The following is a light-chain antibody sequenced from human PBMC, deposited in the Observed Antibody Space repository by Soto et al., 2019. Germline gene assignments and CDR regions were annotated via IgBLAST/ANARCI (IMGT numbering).Light chain of an antibody. J-gene: IGKJ5*01. Sequence: DIHMTQSPSSLSASVGYRFTITCGASQTISSHLSWYQLKLGRAPKLLIYAASSLHSGVPSRFSGSGSGTDFTLTISSLQPEDFAAYCCQQSYSNPITFGQGTRLEIK. CDR1: QTISSH. CDR3: QQSYSNPIT. V-gene: IGKV1-39*01. CDR2: AAS.